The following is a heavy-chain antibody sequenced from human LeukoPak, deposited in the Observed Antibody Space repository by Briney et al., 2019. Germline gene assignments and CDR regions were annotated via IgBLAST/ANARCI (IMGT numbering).Heavy chain of an antibody. V-gene: IGHV3-23*01. CDR1: GFTFSDYY. Sequence: GGSLRLSCAASGFTFSDYYMSWIRQAPGKGLEWVSAISGSGGSTYYADSVKGRFTISRDNSKNTLYLQMNSLRAEDTAVYYCARAPPNWGFDYWGQGILVTVSS. J-gene: IGHJ4*02. CDR2: ISGSGGST. D-gene: IGHD7-27*01. CDR3: ARAPPNWGFDY.